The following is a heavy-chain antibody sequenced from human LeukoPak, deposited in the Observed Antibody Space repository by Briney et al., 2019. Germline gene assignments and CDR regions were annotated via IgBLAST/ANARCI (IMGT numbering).Heavy chain of an antibody. CDR1: GFTFSSYS. Sequence: PGGSLRLSCAASGFTFSSYSMNWVRQAPGKGLEWVSSTSSSSSYIYYADSVKGRFTISRDNAKNSLYLQMNSLRAEDTAVYYCARDFGVTGFWSDPWGQGTLVTVSS. CDR2: TSSSSSYI. D-gene: IGHD3-3*01. J-gene: IGHJ5*02. CDR3: ARDFGVTGFWSDP. V-gene: IGHV3-21*01.